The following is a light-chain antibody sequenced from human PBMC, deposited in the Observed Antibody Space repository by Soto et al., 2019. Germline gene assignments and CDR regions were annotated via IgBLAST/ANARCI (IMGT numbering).Light chain of an antibody. Sequence: DIVMTQSXDXLAVXLGERATINCKSSQSVLYSSNNKNYXAWYQQKPGQPPKLLIYWASTRESGVPXXXXXXXXXXXXXXXISSLQAEDVAVYYCQQYYNTPPYTFGQGTKLEIK. CDR3: QQYYNTPPYT. CDR1: QSVLYSSNNKNY. J-gene: IGKJ2*01. V-gene: IGKV4-1*01. CDR2: WAS.